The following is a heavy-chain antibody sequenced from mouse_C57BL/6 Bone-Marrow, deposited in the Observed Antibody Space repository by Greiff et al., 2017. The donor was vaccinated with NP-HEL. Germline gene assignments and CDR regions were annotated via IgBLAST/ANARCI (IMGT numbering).Heavy chain of an antibody. CDR1: GYTFTSYW. CDR2: IDPSDSET. Sequence: QVQLQQPGAELVRPGSSVKLSCKASGYTFTSYWMHWVKQRPIQGLEWIGNIDPSDSETHYNQKFKDKATLTVDKSSSTAYMQLSSLTSEDSAVYYCARDDGDQRSFDYWGQGTTLTVSS. V-gene: IGHV1-52*01. CDR3: ARDDGDQRSFDY. D-gene: IGHD2-13*01. J-gene: IGHJ2*01.